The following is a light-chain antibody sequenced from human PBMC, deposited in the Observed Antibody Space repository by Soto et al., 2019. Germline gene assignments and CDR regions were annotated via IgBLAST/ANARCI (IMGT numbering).Light chain of an antibody. V-gene: IGLV2-23*01. Sequence: QSALTQPASVSGSPGQSITISCTGTSSDVGSYNLVSWYQQHPGKAPKLMIYEGSKRPSGVSNRFSGSKSGNTASLTISGLHAEDDDDYYCCSYAGSSTFVFGTGTKVTVL. J-gene: IGLJ1*01. CDR2: EGS. CDR1: SSDVGSYNL. CDR3: CSYAGSSTFV.